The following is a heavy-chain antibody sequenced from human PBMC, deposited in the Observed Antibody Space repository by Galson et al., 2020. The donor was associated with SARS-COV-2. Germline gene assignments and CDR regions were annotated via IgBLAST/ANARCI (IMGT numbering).Heavy chain of an antibody. CDR1: GFTVSSNY. J-gene: IGHJ4*02. CDR3: ARGEYEYYGGSTDY. D-gene: IGHD2-15*01. V-gene: IGHV3-53*01. CDR2: IYSGGST. Sequence: GGSLRLSCAASGFTVSSNYMSWVRQSPGKGLEWVSVIYSGGSTYYADSVKGRFTISRDNSKNTLYLQMNSLRAEDTAVYYCARGEYEYYGGSTDYWGQGTLVTVSS.